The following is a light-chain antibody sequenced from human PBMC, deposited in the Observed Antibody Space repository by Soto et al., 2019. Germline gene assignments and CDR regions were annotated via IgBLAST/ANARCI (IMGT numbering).Light chain of an antibody. Sequence: EIVMTQSPATLSVSPGERATLSCRASQSVSGNLAWYQQKPGQAPRLLIHGASTRATGIPARFSGSGSGTEFTLTISRLQSEDFAVYYCQQYNNWPRTFGQGTKVEIK. V-gene: IGKV3-15*01. CDR3: QQYNNWPRT. J-gene: IGKJ1*01. CDR2: GAS. CDR1: QSVSGN.